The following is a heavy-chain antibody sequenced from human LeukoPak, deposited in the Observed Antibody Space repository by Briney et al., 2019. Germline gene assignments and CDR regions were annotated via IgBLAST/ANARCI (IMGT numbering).Heavy chain of an antibody. CDR3: AKDRRGVIFDY. V-gene: IGHV3-23*01. CDR1: GFTFSSYA. J-gene: IGHJ4*02. CDR2: ISGSGGST. D-gene: IGHD3-10*01. Sequence: GGSLRLSWEASGFTFSSYAMRGVRQAPGRGLEWVSAISGSGGSTYYADSVKGRFTISRDNSKNTLYLQMNSLRAEDTAVYYCAKDRRGVIFDYWGQGPLVTVSS.